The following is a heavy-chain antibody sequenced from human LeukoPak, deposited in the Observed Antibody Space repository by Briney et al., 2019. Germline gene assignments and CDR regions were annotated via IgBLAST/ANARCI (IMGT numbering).Heavy chain of an antibody. J-gene: IGHJ4*02. Sequence: GGSLRLSCAASGFTFDDYAMHWVRQAPGKGLEWVSGISWNSGSIGYADSVKGRFTISRDNAKNSLYLQMNSLRAEDTAVYYCLVGYYDSSGYYEFDYWGQGTLVTVSS. CDR2: ISWNSGSI. D-gene: IGHD3-22*01. CDR1: GFTFDDYA. CDR3: LVGYYDSSGYYEFDY. V-gene: IGHV3-9*01.